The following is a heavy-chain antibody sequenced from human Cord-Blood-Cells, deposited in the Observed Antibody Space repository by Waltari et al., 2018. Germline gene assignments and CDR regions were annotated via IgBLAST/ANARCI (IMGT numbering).Heavy chain of an antibody. V-gene: IGHV4-4*07. CDR3: ARGITMVRGVTGWFDP. CDR1: GGSIRSYY. Sequence: QVQLQESGPGLVKPSETLSLTCTVPGGSIRSYYWSWLRQPAGKGLEWIGRSYTSVSTNYNPSLKSRVTMSVDTSKNQFSLKLSSVTAADTAVYYCARGITMVRGVTGWFDPWGQGTLVTVSS. D-gene: IGHD3-10*01. CDR2: SYTSVST. J-gene: IGHJ5*02.